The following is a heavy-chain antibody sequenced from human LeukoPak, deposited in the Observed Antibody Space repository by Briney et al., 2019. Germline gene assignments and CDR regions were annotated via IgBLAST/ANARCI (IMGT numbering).Heavy chain of an antibody. Sequence: SETLSLTCAVYGGSFSGYYWSWIRQPPGKGLEWIGEINHSGSTNYNPSLKSRVTISVDRSKNQFSLKLSSVTAADTAVYYCARGLGYCSSTSCTKGGPAFDYWGQGTLVTVSS. CDR2: INHSGST. CDR1: GGSFSGYY. D-gene: IGHD2-2*01. J-gene: IGHJ4*02. V-gene: IGHV4-34*01. CDR3: ARGLGYCSSTSCTKGGPAFDY.